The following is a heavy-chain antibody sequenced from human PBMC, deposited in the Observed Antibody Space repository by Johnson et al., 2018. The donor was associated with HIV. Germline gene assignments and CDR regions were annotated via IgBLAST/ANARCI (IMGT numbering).Heavy chain of an antibody. CDR3: ARDLAMIVVAYACDI. CDR2: ISYDGSNK. V-gene: IGHV3-30-3*01. CDR1: GFTFSSYA. D-gene: IGHD3-22*01. J-gene: IGHJ3*02. Sequence: QVQLVESGGGVVQPGRSLRLSCAASGFTFSSYAMHWVRQAPGKGLEWVAVISYDGSNKYYADSVKGRFTISRDNSKNTLYLQMNSLRAEDTAVYYCARDLAMIVVAYACDIWGQGTMVTVSS.